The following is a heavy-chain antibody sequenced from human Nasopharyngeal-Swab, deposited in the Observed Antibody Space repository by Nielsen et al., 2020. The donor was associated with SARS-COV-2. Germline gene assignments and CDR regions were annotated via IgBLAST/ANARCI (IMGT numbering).Heavy chain of an antibody. CDR3: ARDVDYGGNSRFDY. V-gene: IGHV3-74*01. J-gene: IGHJ4*02. CDR2: INSDGSST. Sequence: VRQAPGKGLVWVSRINSDGSSTSYADSVKGRFTISRDNAKNTLYLQMNSLRAEDTAVYYCARDVDYGGNSRFDYWGQGTLVTVSS. D-gene: IGHD4-23*01.